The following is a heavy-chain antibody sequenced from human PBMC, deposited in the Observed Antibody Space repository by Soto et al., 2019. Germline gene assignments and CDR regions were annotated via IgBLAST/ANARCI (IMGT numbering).Heavy chain of an antibody. D-gene: IGHD3-10*01. CDR3: AKGRGGSGSLTPRVDF. V-gene: IGHV3-23*01. J-gene: IGHJ4*02. CDR2: ISGGGDTT. Sequence: EVQLLESGGGWVQPGGSLRLSCAASGFTFNNYAIPWVRQSPGKGLEWVSAISGGGDTTSYADSVKGRFTVSRDGSKNTLYLQVSSLRAEDTALYYCAKGRGGSGSLTPRVDFWGQGTLVTVSS. CDR1: GFTFNNYA.